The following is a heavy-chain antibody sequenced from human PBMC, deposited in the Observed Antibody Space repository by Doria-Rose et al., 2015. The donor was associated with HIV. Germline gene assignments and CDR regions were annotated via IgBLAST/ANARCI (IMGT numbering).Heavy chain of an antibody. D-gene: IGHD6-25*01. J-gene: IGHJ5*02. V-gene: IGHV4-39*01. CDR1: GGSVASGTPY. CDR3: AKQAVNWFDP. Sequence: QVQLQESGPGLVKPSETLSLTCTVSGGSVASGTPYWDWIRQTPGKGLEWIGTIYYSGTTYYNPSLRGRVTISLHTSKTQYSLKLISVTAADTSVYYCAKQAVNWFDPWGQGTLVTVSS. CDR2: IYYSGTT.